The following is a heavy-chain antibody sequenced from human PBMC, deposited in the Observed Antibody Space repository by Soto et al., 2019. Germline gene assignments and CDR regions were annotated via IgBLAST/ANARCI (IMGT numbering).Heavy chain of an antibody. D-gene: IGHD6-13*01. V-gene: IGHV6-1*01. J-gene: IGHJ6*02. CDR2: TYYRSKWYN. CDR3: ARGLKQQLASPRYYYYGMDV. CDR1: GDSVSSNSAA. Sequence: SQTLSLTCAISGDSVSSNSAARNWIRQSPSRGLEWLGRTYYRSKWYNDYAVSVKSRITINPDTSKNQFSLQLNSVTPEDTAVYYCARGLKQQLASPRYYYYGMDVWGQGTTVTVSS.